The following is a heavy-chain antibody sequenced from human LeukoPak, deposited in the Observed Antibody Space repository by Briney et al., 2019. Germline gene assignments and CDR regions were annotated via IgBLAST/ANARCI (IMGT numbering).Heavy chain of an antibody. CDR2: ISSSSSYI. CDR3: AGSSGYYCTIDY. V-gene: IGHV3-21*01. J-gene: IGHJ4*02. D-gene: IGHD3-22*01. Sequence: PGGSLRLSCAASGFTFSSYSMNWVRQAPGKGLEWVSSISSSSSYIYYADSVKGRFTISRDNAKNSLYLQMNSLRAEDTAVYYCAGSSGYYCTIDYWGQGTLVTVSS. CDR1: GFTFSSYS.